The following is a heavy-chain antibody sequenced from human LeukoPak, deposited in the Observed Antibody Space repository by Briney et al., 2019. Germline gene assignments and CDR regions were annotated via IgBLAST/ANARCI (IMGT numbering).Heavy chain of an antibody. V-gene: IGHV3-30*03. J-gene: IGHJ4*02. CDR3: ATAKEAPSSSWYLSVDY. Sequence: GGSLRLSCAASGFTFSSYGMHWVRQAPGKGLEWVTVISYDGGYKYYADSVKGRFTISRDNSKNTLYLQMNSLRVEDTAVYYCATAKEAPSSSWYLSVDYWGQGTLVTVSS. CDR2: ISYDGGYK. CDR1: GFTFSSYG. D-gene: IGHD6-13*01.